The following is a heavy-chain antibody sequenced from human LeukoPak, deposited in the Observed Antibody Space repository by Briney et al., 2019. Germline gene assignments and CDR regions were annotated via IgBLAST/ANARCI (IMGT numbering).Heavy chain of an antibody. V-gene: IGHV4-39*01. J-gene: IGHJ5*02. CDR1: GDSITTNSYW. CDR2: IYSSGNS. Sequence: SETLSLTCSISGDSITTNSYWWGWVRQSPGKGLGLIGSIYSSGNSCYNPSLKTRATISPDTSKNQYSLRLTSVTAADTAIYYCARRGIWDLQIGNWFDPWGQGILVIVSS. D-gene: IGHD3-16*01. CDR3: ARRGIWDLQIGNWFDP.